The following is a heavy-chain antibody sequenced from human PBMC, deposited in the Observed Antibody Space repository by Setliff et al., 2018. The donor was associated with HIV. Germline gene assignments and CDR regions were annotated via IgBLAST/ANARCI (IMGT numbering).Heavy chain of an antibody. J-gene: IGHJ3*01. CDR1: GFTFSDHY. D-gene: IGHD2-21*02. CDR3: AREVTSFEAFDL. Sequence: GGSLRLSCAASGFTFSDHYMNWVRQAPGKGLEWVSYMSKSGDYSNYADSVRGRFTISRDNAKSSLYLQMSSLRAEDTAVYYCAREVTSFEAFDLWGQGTMVTVSS. V-gene: IGHV3-11*05. CDR2: MSKSGDYS.